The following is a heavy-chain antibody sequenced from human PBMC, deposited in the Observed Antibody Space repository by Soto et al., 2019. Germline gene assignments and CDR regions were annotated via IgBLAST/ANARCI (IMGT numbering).Heavy chain of an antibody. J-gene: IGHJ6*02. V-gene: IGHV3-30-3*01. Sequence: GGSLRLSCAASGFTFSSYAMHWVRQAPGKGLEWVAVISYDGSNKYYADSVKGRFTISRDNSKNTLYLQMNSLRSEDTAVYCCARVRYYDFWSGYYTYYYYYGMDVWGQGTTVTVSS. CDR1: GFTFSSYA. D-gene: IGHD3-3*01. CDR3: ARVRYYDFWSGYYTYYYYYGMDV. CDR2: ISYDGSNK.